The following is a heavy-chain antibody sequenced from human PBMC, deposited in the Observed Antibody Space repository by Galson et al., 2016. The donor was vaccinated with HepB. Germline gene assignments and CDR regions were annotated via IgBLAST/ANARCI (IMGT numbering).Heavy chain of an antibody. J-gene: IGHJ4*02. CDR3: AKGRDYVDY. Sequence: SVKVSCKASGGTFSTHAISWVRQAPGQGLEWMGGIIPIFGTPYYAKYFQDRVTITADEPTSTPYMELSSLRSEDTAVYYCAKGRDYVDYWGQGTLVTVSS. CDR2: IIPIFGTP. CDR1: GGTFSTHA. V-gene: IGHV1-69*13.